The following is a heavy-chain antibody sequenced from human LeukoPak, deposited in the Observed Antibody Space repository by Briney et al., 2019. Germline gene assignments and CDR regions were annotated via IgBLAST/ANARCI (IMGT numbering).Heavy chain of an antibody. V-gene: IGHV4-39*01. CDR2: INYSGTT. Sequence: PSETLSLTCSVSSGSFSSSSYFCGWIRQSPGMGLEWIATINYSGTTYYNPSLKSRVTTSVDTSRNQFSLKLTSVTAADTAVYYCARLRGGVQLWGDWDQGALVTVSS. D-gene: IGHD3-10*01. CDR1: SGSFSSSSYF. J-gene: IGHJ4*01. CDR3: ARLRGGVQLWGD.